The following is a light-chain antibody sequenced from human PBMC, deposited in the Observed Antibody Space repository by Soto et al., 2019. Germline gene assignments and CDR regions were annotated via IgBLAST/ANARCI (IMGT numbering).Light chain of an antibody. Sequence: DIEMTQSPSYVSSSVGDRFTITGRASQTISSWLAWYQQKPGKAPKLLIYDASSLQSGVPSRFSGSGSGTDFTLTISSLQHEDFATYYCQQSYYNPTFGQGTKVDIK. J-gene: IGKJ1*01. V-gene: IGKV1-39*01. CDR3: QQSYYNPT. CDR2: DAS. CDR1: QTISSW.